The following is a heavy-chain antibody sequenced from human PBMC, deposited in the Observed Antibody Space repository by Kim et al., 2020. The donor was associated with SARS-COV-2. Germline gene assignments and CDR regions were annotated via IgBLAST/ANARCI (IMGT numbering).Heavy chain of an antibody. CDR3: AKSRPQLRLVYYYYYGM. J-gene: IGHJ6*01. CDR2: ISYDGSNK. CDR1: GFTFSSYG. D-gene: IGHD1-7*01. V-gene: IGHV3-30*18. Sequence: GGSLRLSCAASGFTFSSYGMHWVRQAPGKGLEWVAVISYDGSNKYYADSVKGRFTISRDNSKNTLYLQMNSLRAEDTAVYYCAKSRPQLRLVYYYYYGM.